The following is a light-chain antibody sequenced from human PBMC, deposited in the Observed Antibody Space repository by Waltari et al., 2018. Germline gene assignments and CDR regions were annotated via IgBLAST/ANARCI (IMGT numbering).Light chain of an antibody. CDR2: GAS. J-gene: IGKJ3*01. V-gene: IGKV3-15*01. Sequence: EIVMTQSPATLSVSPGARATLSCRASQGVSSNLAWYQQKPGQAPRLLIYGASTRATGIPARFSGSGSGTEFTLTISSLQSEDFAVYYCQQYNNWPPFTFGPGTKVDIK. CDR1: QGVSSN. CDR3: QQYNNWPPFT.